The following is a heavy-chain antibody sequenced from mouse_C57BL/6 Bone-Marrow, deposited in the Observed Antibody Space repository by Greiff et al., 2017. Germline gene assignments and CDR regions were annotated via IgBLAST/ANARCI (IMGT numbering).Heavy chain of an antibody. J-gene: IGHJ2*01. D-gene: IGHD2-3*01. CDR1: GFHIKDDY. CDR3: SSFDGNYFDF. CDR2: IDPEIGDT. Sequence: VQLQQSGAELVRPGASVKLSCPASGFHIKDDYIHWVKQRPEQGLEWIGWIDPEIGDTEFASKFQGKATITSDTSSNTAYLQLSSLTSEATAVYYCSSFDGNYFDFWGQGTPLTVAS. V-gene: IGHV14-4*01.